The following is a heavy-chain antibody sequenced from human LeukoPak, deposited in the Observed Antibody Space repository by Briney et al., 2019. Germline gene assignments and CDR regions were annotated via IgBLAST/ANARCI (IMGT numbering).Heavy chain of an antibody. V-gene: IGHV1-69*05. CDR2: IIPIFGTA. Sequence: SVKVSCKASGGTFSSYAISWVRQAPGQAREWMGRIIPIFGTANYAQKFQGRVTITTDESTSTAYMELSSLRSEDTAVYYCARAVLEWEPPDIWGQGTMVTVSS. CDR1: GGTFSSYA. D-gene: IGHD1-26*01. CDR3: ARAVLEWEPPDI. J-gene: IGHJ3*02.